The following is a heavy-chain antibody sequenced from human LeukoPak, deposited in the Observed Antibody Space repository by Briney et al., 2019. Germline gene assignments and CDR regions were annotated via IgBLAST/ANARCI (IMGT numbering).Heavy chain of an antibody. CDR2: INPNSGGT. Sequence: ASVKVSCKASGYTFTGYYMHRVRQAPGQGLEWMGWINPNSGGTNYAQKFQGRVTMTRDTSISTAYMELSRLRSDDTAVYYCARGLPSPQYYDSSVPPEDDAFDIWGQGTMVTVSS. J-gene: IGHJ3*02. CDR3: ARGLPSPQYYDSSVPPEDDAFDI. V-gene: IGHV1-2*02. CDR1: GYTFTGYY. D-gene: IGHD3-3*01.